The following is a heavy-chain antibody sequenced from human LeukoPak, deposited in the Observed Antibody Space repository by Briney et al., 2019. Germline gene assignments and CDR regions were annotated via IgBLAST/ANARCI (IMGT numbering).Heavy chain of an antibody. J-gene: IGHJ6*02. Sequence: GGSLRLSCAASGFTVSSNYMSWVRQAPGKELEWVSVIYSGGSTYYADSVKGRFTISRDNSKNTLYLQMNSLRAEDTAVYYCAREGGTNPYYYGMDVWGQGTTVTVSS. CDR1: GFTVSSNY. CDR3: AREGGTNPYYYGMDV. CDR2: IYSGGST. V-gene: IGHV3-53*01. D-gene: IGHD1-14*01.